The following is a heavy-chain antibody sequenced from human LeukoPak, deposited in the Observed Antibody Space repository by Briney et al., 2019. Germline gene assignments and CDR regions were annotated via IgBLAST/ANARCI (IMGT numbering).Heavy chain of an antibody. Sequence: GGSLRLSCAASGFTFSTYAMHWVRQGPQKRLEIVSAIASDGDTYYAKTVRGRFTISRDNSKDTLFLQMGSLRTEDMGVYYCLLGWDYWGQGALVTVSS. J-gene: IGHJ4*02. CDR2: IASDGDT. CDR3: LLGWDY. V-gene: IGHV3-64*01. D-gene: IGHD2-21*01. CDR1: GFTFSTYA.